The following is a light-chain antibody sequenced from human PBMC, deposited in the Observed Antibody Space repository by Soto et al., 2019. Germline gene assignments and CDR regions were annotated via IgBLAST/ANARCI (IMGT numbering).Light chain of an antibody. CDR1: QSVDRD. Sequence: EIVLTQSPGTLSLSPGETATLSCRASQSVDRDLTWYQQKPGQAPRLLMYGISRRATGIPDRFSGSGSGTDFTLTITRLEPEDFAVYYCQQYVTSSPRTFGQGTKVDIK. J-gene: IGKJ1*01. CDR3: QQYVTSSPRT. V-gene: IGKV3-20*01. CDR2: GIS.